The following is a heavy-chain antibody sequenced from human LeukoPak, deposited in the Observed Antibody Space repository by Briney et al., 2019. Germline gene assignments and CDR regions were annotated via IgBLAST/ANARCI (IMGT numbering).Heavy chain of an antibody. Sequence: GGSLRLSCAASGFTFSSYAMHWVRQAPGKGLEYVSAISSNGGSTYYANSVKGRFTISRDNSKNTLYLQMGSLRAEDMAVYYCARDLAYSSGWYDYWGQGTLVTVSS. D-gene: IGHD6-19*01. CDR2: ISSNGGST. V-gene: IGHV3-64*01. J-gene: IGHJ4*02. CDR1: GFTFSSYA. CDR3: ARDLAYSSGWYDY.